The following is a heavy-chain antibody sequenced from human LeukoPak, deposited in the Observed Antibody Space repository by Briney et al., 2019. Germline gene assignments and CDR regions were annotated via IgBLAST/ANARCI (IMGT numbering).Heavy chain of an antibody. Sequence: SETLSLTCNVSGASMSSNYWSWIRQPPGKGLEWIGYIYHSGNTNYSPSLESRVTMSVDESKNQFSLRVHFVSAADTAVYYCASTRRAAVAGRFDSWGQGTLVTVAS. CDR3: ASTRRAAVAGRFDS. D-gene: IGHD6-19*01. CDR1: GASMSSNY. V-gene: IGHV4-4*09. J-gene: IGHJ4*02. CDR2: IYHSGNT.